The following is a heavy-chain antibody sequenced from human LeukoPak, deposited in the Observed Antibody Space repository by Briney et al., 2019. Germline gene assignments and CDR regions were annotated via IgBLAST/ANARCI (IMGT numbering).Heavy chain of an antibody. CDR1: GVSISSGGYY. CDR2: IYYSGST. J-gene: IGHJ6*02. D-gene: IGHD2-21*01. Sequence: PSETLSLTCTVSGVSISSGGYYWSWIRQHPGKGLEWIAYIYYSGSTYYNPSLKSRVTISVDTSKNQFSLKLSSVTAADTAVYYCTRDYSDYYYYYGMDVWGQGTTVTVSS. CDR3: TRDYSDYYYYYGMDV. V-gene: IGHV4-31*03.